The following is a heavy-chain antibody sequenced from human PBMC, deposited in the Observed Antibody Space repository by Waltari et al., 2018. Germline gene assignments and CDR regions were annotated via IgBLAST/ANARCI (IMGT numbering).Heavy chain of an antibody. CDR1: GGSISSSSYY. CDR3: ARDKAAAGTGY. Sequence: QLQLQESGPGLVKPSETLSLTCTVSGGSISSSSYYWGWIRKPPGKGLEWIGSIYYSGSTYYNPSLKSRVTISVDTSKNQFSLKLSSVTAADTAVYYCARDKAAAGTGYWGQGTLVTVSS. D-gene: IGHD6-13*01. CDR2: IYYSGST. J-gene: IGHJ4*02. V-gene: IGHV4-39*07.